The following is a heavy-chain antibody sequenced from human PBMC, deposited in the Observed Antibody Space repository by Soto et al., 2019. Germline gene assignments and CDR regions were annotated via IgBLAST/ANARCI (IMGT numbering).Heavy chain of an antibody. V-gene: IGHV1-69*02. CDR3: AGELPFFDY. J-gene: IGHJ4*02. CDR1: GGTFSIDI. D-gene: IGHD3-10*01. Sequence: GASVKVSCKASGGTFSIDIITWVRQAPGQRLEWMGRINALLDITNYSQKFQGRVTITRDKSASTAYMELNSLRSEDTAVYYCAGELPFFDYWGQGTLVTVSS. CDR2: INALLDIT.